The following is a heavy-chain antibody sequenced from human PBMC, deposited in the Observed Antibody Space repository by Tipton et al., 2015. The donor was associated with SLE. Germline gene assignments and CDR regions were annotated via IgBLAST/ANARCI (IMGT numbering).Heavy chain of an antibody. D-gene: IGHD3-10*01. Sequence: TLSLTCTVSGGSISRGGYIWSWIRQPPGKGLEWIGTIFHSGSTNYNPSLKSRVTISVDTSKNQFSLKLSSVTAADTAVYYCASSLRLWFGEGDAFDIWGQGTMVTVSS. V-gene: IGHV4-61*08. CDR3: ASSLRLWFGEGDAFDI. CDR2: IFHSGST. J-gene: IGHJ3*02. CDR1: GGSISRGGYI.